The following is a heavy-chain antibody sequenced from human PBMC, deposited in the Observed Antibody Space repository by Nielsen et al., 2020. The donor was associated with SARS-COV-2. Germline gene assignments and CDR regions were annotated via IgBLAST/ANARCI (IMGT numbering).Heavy chain of an antibody. D-gene: IGHD3-10*01. Sequence: ASVKVSCKASGYTFTSYAMHWVRQAPGQRLEWMGWINAGNGNTKYSQKFQGRVTITRDTSASTAYTELSSLRSEDTAVYYCARFAVVRGAPDYWGQGTLVTVSS. CDR3: ARFAVVRGAPDY. CDR2: INAGNGNT. J-gene: IGHJ4*02. CDR1: GYTFTSYA. V-gene: IGHV1-3*01.